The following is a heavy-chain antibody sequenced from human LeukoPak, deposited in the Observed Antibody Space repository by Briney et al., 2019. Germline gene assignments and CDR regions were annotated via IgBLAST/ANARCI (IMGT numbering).Heavy chain of an antibody. CDR3: ASGYSSGGFDY. Sequence: GGSLRLSCAASGFTFSNYEMHWVRQAPGEGREWVSYISSSGSTIYYADSVKGRFTISRDNAKNSLYLQMNSLRAEDTAVYYCASGYSSGGFDYWGQGTLVTVSS. CDR2: ISSSGSTI. J-gene: IGHJ4*02. D-gene: IGHD6-25*01. CDR1: GFTFSNYE. V-gene: IGHV3-48*03.